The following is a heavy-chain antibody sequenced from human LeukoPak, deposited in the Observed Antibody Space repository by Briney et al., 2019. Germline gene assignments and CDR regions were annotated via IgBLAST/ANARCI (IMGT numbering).Heavy chain of an antibody. CDR2: ITGSGDTT. CDR3: AKEHSSDYRNYGSIDY. J-gene: IGHJ4*02. D-gene: IGHD4-11*01. V-gene: IGHV3-23*01. Sequence: GGSLRLSCVVSGFTFSSYDMTWVRQAPGKGLEWVSVITGSGDTTYYADSVKGRFTISRDNSKNTLWLQMNSLRAEDTAIYYCAKEHSSDYRNYGSIDYWGQGTVVTVSS. CDR1: GFTFSSYD.